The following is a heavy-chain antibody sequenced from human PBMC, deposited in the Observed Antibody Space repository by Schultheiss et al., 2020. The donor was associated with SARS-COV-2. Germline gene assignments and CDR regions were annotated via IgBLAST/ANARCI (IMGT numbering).Heavy chain of an antibody. CDR2: IYYSGST. J-gene: IGHJ6*03. V-gene: IGHV4-59*12. CDR1: GGSFSGYY. D-gene: IGHD3-3*01. CDR3: ARGYYDFWSGYYFHYYYMDV. Sequence: SETLSLTCAVYGGSFSGYYWSWIRQPPGKGLEWIGYIYYSGSTNYNPSLKSRVTISVDTSKNQFSLKLSSVTAADTAVYYCARGYYDFWSGYYFHYYYMDVWGKGTTVTVSS.